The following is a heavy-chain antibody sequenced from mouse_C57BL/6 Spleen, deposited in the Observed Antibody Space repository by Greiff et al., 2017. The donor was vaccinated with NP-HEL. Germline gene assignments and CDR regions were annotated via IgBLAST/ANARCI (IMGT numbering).Heavy chain of an antibody. CDR2: IDPNSGGT. CDR3: ARDGSSGYARGYFDY. D-gene: IGHD3-2*02. V-gene: IGHV1-72*01. J-gene: IGHJ2*01. CDR1: GYTFTSYW. Sequence: LKQPGAELVKPGASVKLSCKASGYTFTSYWMHWVKQRPGRGLEWIGRIDPNSGGTKYNEKFKSKATLTVDKPSSTAYMQLSSLTSEDSAVYYGARDGSSGYARGYFDYWGQGTTLTVSS.